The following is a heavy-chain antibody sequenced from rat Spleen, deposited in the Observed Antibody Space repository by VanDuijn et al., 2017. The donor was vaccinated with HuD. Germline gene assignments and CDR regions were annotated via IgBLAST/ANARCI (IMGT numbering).Heavy chain of an antibody. D-gene: IGHD1-10*01. J-gene: IGHJ2*01. CDR2: ISYSGST. CDR3: ARRRGQVYNNYFDY. V-gene: IGHV3-1*01. Sequence: EVQLQESGPGLVKPSQSLSLTCSVTVYSITSSHRWSWIRKFPGNKLEWRGYISYSGSTNYNPSLKSRISITRDTSKNQFFLQLNPVTTEDTATYYCARRRGQVYNNYFDYWGQGVMVTVSS. CDR1: VYSITSSH.